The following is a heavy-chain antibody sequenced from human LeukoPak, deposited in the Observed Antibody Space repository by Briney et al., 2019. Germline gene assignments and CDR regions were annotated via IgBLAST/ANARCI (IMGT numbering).Heavy chain of an antibody. J-gene: IGHJ4*02. CDR3: ARDTDGYNYALGY. Sequence: ASVKVSCKASGYTFTDHYIHWVRQAPGQGLEWMGIINPSGGSTSYAQRFQGRVTMTKDTSTSTLYMELSSLRSEDTAVYYCARDTDGYNYALGYWGQGTLVTVSS. V-gene: IGHV1-46*01. D-gene: IGHD5-24*01. CDR2: INPSGGST. CDR1: GYTFTDHY.